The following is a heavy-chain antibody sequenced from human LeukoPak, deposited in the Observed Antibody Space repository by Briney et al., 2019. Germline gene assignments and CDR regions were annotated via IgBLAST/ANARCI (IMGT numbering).Heavy chain of an antibody. J-gene: IGHJ4*02. CDR1: GFTFSSYA. Sequence: PGGSLRLSCAASGFTFSSYAMSWVRQAPGKGLEWVSAISGSGGSTYYADSVKGRFTISRDNAKNSLYLQMNSLRAEDTAVYYCASMGITMVRGVLDYWGQGTLVTVSS. CDR3: ASMGITMVRGVLDY. CDR2: ISGSGGST. D-gene: IGHD3-10*01. V-gene: IGHV3-23*01.